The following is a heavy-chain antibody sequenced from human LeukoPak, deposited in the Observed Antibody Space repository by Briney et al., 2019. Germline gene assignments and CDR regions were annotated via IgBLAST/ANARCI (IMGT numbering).Heavy chain of an antibody. D-gene: IGHD6-19*01. CDR2: ISSSSSTI. Sequence: GGSLRPSCAASGFTFSSYSMNWVRQAPGKGLEWVSYISSSSSTIYYADSVKGRFTISRDNAKNSLYLQMNSLRAEDTAVYYCAKDTSTISVSGTCFDYRGQGTLVTVSS. CDR1: GFTFSSYS. CDR3: AKDTSTISVSGTCFDY. V-gene: IGHV3-48*01. J-gene: IGHJ4*02.